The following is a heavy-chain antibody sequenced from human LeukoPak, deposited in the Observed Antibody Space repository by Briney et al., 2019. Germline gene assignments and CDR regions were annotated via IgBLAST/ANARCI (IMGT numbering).Heavy chain of an antibody. V-gene: IGHV4-4*07. CDR3: ARESSGWYKEAFDY. D-gene: IGHD6-19*01. J-gene: IGHJ4*02. CDR1: GGSISSYY. Sequence: SETLSLTCTVSGGSISSYYWSWIRQPAGKGLEWIGRIYSSGSTNYNPSLKSRVTMSVDTSKNQFSLKLSSVTAADTAVYYCARESSGWYKEAFDYWGQGTLVTVSS. CDR2: IYSSGST.